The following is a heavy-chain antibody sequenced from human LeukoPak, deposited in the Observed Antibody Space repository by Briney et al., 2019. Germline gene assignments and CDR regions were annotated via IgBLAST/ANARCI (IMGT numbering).Heavy chain of an antibody. V-gene: IGHV3-7*03. Sequence: GGSLRLSCEASGFTFSNYWMSWVRQAPGKGLEWVANIKQDGSEKYYVDSVKGRFTISRDNAKNSLYLQMNSLRAEDTAVYYCAKDTISSGYYYFDYWGQGTLVTVSS. CDR1: GFTFSNYW. D-gene: IGHD3-22*01. CDR2: IKQDGSEK. CDR3: AKDTISSGYYYFDY. J-gene: IGHJ4*02.